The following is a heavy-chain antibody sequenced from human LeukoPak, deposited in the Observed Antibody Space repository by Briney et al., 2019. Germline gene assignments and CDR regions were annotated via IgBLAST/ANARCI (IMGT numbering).Heavy chain of an antibody. CDR3: AKDRTTMIVDDAFDI. CDR2: ISWNSGSI. Sequence: GRSLRLSCAASGFTFDDYAMHWVRQAPGKGLEWVSGISWNSGSIGYADSVKGRFTISRDNAKNSLYLQMNSLRAEDTALYYCAKDRTTMIVDDAFDIWGQGTMVTVSS. J-gene: IGHJ3*02. V-gene: IGHV3-9*01. CDR1: GFTFDDYA. D-gene: IGHD3-22*01.